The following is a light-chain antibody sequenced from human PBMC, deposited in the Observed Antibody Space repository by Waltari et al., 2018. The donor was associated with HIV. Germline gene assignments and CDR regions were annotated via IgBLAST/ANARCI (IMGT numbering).Light chain of an antibody. J-gene: IGLJ2*01. Sequence: QSVLTQPPSASGTPGQRVTISCSGSSSNIGSNTVNWYQQLPGTAPKRLIYSNNQRPSGVPDRFSGSKSGTSASLAISGLQSEDEADYDCAAWDDSLNGVVFGGGTKLTVL. CDR3: AAWDDSLNGVV. CDR2: SNN. V-gene: IGLV1-44*01. CDR1: SSNIGSNT.